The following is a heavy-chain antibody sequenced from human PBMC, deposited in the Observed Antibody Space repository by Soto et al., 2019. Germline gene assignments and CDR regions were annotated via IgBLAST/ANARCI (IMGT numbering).Heavy chain of an antibody. V-gene: IGHV1-18*01. CDR2: ISADNGNT. D-gene: IGHD3-16*01. Sequence: QVQLVQSGAEVKKPGASVKVSCKASGYTFTSYGITWVRQAPGQGLEWMGWISADNGNTNYAQKLQGRVTMTTDTSTSTDYMELRSLRSDDTAVYYCARDRGSYALDYWGQGTLVTVSS. CDR3: ARDRGSYALDY. J-gene: IGHJ4*02. CDR1: GYTFTSYG.